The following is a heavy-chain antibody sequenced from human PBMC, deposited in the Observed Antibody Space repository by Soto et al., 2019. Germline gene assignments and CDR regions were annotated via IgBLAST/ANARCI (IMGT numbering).Heavy chain of an antibody. J-gene: IGHJ6*02. Sequence: SETLSLSCTVSGGSISRGGYYWSWIRQQPGKGLEWSGYIYYSGSTYYNPSLKSRVTISVDTSKYQFSLKLSSVTAADTAVYYCARDGIVVVNNYGMDVRGQGPTGTV. V-gene: IGHV4-31*03. D-gene: IGHD2-21*01. CDR1: GGSISRGGYY. CDR3: ARDGIVVVNNYGMDV. CDR2: IYYSGST.